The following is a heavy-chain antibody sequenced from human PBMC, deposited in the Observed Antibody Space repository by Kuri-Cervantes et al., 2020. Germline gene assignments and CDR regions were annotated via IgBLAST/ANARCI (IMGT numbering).Heavy chain of an antibody. D-gene: IGHD6-13*01. CDR3: ARVGSSWGGDWFDP. V-gene: IGHV4-34*01. Sequence: ESLKISCAVYGESFSGHYWSWIRQSPRKGLEWLGEINHRGSTNHNPSLKSRVTISVDTSKNQFSLKLSSVTAADTAVYYCARVGSSWGGDWFDPWGQGTLVTVSS. CDR1: GESFSGHY. CDR2: INHRGST. J-gene: IGHJ5*02.